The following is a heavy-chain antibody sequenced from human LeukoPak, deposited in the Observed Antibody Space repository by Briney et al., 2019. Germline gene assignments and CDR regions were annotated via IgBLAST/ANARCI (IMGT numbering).Heavy chain of an antibody. J-gene: IGHJ4*03. CDR1: GYTFTSYY. Sequence: ASVKVSCKASGYTFTSYYMHWVRQAPGQGLEWMGIINPSGGSTSYAQKFQGRVTMTRDMSTTTVYMELRSLRSDDTAVYYCARDLSADDFLGQATVVTVSS. V-gene: IGHV1-46*01. CDR2: INPSGGST. D-gene: IGHD2/OR15-2a*01. CDR3: ARDLSADDF.